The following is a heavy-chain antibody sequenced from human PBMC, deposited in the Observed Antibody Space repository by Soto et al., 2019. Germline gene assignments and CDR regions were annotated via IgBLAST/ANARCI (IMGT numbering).Heavy chain of an antibody. CDR3: ARLLELGYCTDTSGSFGY. CDR2: ISGFSGTI. V-gene: IGHV3-48*01. CDR1: GFTFSDYS. Sequence: EVQLVESGGGLVQSGGSLRLSCAASGFTFSDYSMNWVRQAPGKGLEWVSYISGFSGTIYYADSVKGRFTISRDNAKNSLYLQMNSLRAEDTAVYYCARLLELGYCTDTSGSFGYWGQGTLVTVSS. J-gene: IGHJ4*02. D-gene: IGHD2-8*01.